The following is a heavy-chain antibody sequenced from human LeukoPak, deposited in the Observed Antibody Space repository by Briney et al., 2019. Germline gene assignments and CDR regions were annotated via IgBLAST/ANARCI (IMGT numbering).Heavy chain of an antibody. J-gene: IGHJ6*02. D-gene: IGHD1-14*01. V-gene: IGHV1-18*01. CDR1: GYTFTDYA. Sequence: ASVKVSCKAPGYTFTDYAIHWVRQAPGQGLEWMGWITDYNGNTNYAQKFQGRVTMTTDTSTSTAYMELRSLRSDDTAVYYCARDNPTGGNDYGMDVWGQGTTVTVSS. CDR3: ARDNPTGGNDYGMDV. CDR2: ITDYNGNT.